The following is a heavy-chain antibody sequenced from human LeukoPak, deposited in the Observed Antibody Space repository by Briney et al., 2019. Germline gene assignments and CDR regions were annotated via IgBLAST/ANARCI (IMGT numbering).Heavy chain of an antibody. CDR1: GFTFSSYS. CDR3: ARVYSDYFDY. CDR2: ISGSSSYI. J-gene: IGHJ4*02. V-gene: IGHV3-21*06. Sequence: GGSLRLSCAASGFTFSSYSMNWVRQAPGKGLEWVSSISGSSSYIYYADSVKGRFTISRDNAKNSLYLQMNSLRAEDTAVYYCARVYSDYFDYWGQGTLVTVSS. D-gene: IGHD2-21*01.